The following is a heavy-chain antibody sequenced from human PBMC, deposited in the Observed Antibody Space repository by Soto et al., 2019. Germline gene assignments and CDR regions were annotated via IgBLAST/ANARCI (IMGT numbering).Heavy chain of an antibody. CDR3: ARTSYDSSGTAADP. Sequence: QVQLQESGPGRVKPSQTLSLTGTVSGGSISSGGYYWSWIRQHPGKGLEWIGYIYYSGSTYYNPSLKSRVTISVDTSKNQFSLKLSSVTAADTAVYYCARTSYDSSGTAADPWGQGTLVTVSS. CDR1: GGSISSGGYY. V-gene: IGHV4-31*03. D-gene: IGHD3-22*01. J-gene: IGHJ5*02. CDR2: IYYSGST.